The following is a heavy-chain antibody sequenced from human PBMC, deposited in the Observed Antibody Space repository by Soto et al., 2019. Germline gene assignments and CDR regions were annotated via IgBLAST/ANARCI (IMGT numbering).Heavy chain of an antibody. V-gene: IGHV3-49*04. CDR2: IRGETNGGTA. J-gene: IGHJ4*02. CDR3: TRYYYEGSGYYVY. CDR1: GFNLANYA. D-gene: IGHD3-22*01. Sequence: GGSLRLSCTGSGFNLANYALTWVRQAPGKGLEWVGFIRGETNGGTADYAASLKGRITISRDDSKSIAYLEINSLQTEDTAVYYCTRYYYEGSGYYVYWGQGTLVTVSS.